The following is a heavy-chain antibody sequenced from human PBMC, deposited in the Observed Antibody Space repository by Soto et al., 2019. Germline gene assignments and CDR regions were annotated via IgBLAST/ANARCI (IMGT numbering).Heavy chain of an antibody. J-gene: IGHJ6*03. CDR1: GFSFSDYS. CDR2: ISNTAITD. Sequence: QVQLVESGGDLVKPGGSLRLSCVASGFSFSDYSMTWMRQAPGGGLDFVAFISNTAITDYYADSVKGRFTISRDNARNSVYLQMDSLRAEDAAVYYCARDLLQMLSHMHYYYCLDVWGTATTVTVSS. D-gene: IGHD3-16*01. CDR3: ARDLLQMLSHMHYYYCLDV. V-gene: IGHV3-11*01.